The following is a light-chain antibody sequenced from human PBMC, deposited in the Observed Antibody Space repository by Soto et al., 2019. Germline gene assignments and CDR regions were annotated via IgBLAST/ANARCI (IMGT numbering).Light chain of an antibody. V-gene: IGKV1-5*03. J-gene: IGKJ4*01. CDR2: KAS. Sequence: DIQMTQSPSTLSASVGDRVTITCRASQSFSAWLAWYQQKPGKAPKLLIYKASTLESGVPSRFSGSGSGTEYTLTISSLQPDDFATYYCQQYSSYPLTFGGGTKVEIK. CDR3: QQYSSYPLT. CDR1: QSFSAW.